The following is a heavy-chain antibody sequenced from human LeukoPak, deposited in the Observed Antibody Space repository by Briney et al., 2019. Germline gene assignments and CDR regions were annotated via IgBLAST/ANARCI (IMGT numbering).Heavy chain of an antibody. J-gene: IGHJ6*02. CDR2: IDIRGADT. CDR3: AKVTLGAPAIEDYYYYGMDV. V-gene: IGHV3-23*05. Sequence: GGSLRLSCAASGFTFSSYAMSWVRQAPGKGLEWVSAIDIRGADTDYADSVKGRFTMSRNNSKKTLYLQMNSLRAEDTAVYYCAKVTLGAPAIEDYYYYGMDVWGQGTTVTVSS. D-gene: IGHD2-21*02. CDR1: GFTFSSYA.